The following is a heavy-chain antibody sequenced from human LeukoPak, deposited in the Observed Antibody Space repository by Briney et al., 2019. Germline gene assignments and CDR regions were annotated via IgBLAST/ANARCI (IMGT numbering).Heavy chain of an antibody. J-gene: IGHJ4*02. CDR1: GYTFTSYG. Sequence: ASVKVSCKASGYTFTSYGISWVRQAPGQGLEGMGWVSAYNGKTNYAQKLQGRVTMTTDTSTSTAYMELRSLRSDDTAVYYCARYYDILTGYYRLDYWGQGTLVTVSS. D-gene: IGHD3-9*01. CDR2: VSAYNGKT. V-gene: IGHV1-18*01. CDR3: ARYYDILTGYYRLDY.